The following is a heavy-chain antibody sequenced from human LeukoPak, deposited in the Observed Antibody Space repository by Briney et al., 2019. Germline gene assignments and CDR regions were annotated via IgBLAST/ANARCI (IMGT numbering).Heavy chain of an antibody. J-gene: IGHJ4*02. CDR1: GFSVTNNY. D-gene: IGHD2-2*01. CDR3: AKGHCSSTSCYQIYFDY. CDR2: FYVGGAT. V-gene: IGHV3-53*01. Sequence: GGSLRLSCAVSGFSVTNNYMSWVRQAPGKGLEWVSVFYVGGATYYADSVKGRFTISRDNAENTLYLQMNSLRAEDTAIYYCAKGHCSSTSCYQIYFDYWGQGTLVTVSS.